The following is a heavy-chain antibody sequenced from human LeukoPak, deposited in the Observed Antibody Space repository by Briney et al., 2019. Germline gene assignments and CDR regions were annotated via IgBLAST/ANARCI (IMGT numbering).Heavy chain of an antibody. CDR1: GFSFGDYA. D-gene: IGHD3-3*01. CDR2: IPQDGSQI. CDR3: AKDSGFRFLGYIFDV. V-gene: IGHV3-30*18. J-gene: IGHJ4*02. Sequence: GGSLRLSCAASGFSFGDYAMHWVRQAPGTGLEWVAAIPQDGSQIYYADSVKGRFTISRDNSRNTVDLQMNSLTPEDTAVFYCAKDSGFRFLGYIFDVWGQGTLVTVSS.